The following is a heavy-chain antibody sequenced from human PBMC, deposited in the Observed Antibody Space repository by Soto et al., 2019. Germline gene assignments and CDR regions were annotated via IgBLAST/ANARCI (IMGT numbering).Heavy chain of an antibody. CDR1: GGTFSSYA. J-gene: IGHJ4*02. V-gene: IGHV1-69*13. Sequence: ASVKVSCKASGGTFSSYAISWVRQAPGQGLEWMGGIIPIFGTANYAQKFQGRVTITADESTSTAYMELSSLRSEDTAVYYCARGLTEVGIIYDSSGYNGALHYWGQGTLVTVSS. CDR2: IIPIFGTA. D-gene: IGHD3-22*01. CDR3: ARGLTEVGIIYDSSGYNGALHY.